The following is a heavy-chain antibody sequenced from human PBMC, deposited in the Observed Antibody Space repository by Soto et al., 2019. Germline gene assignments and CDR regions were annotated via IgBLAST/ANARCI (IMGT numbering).Heavy chain of an antibody. CDR2: IYYSGST. D-gene: IGHD1-26*01. V-gene: IGHV4-59*01. Sequence: SETLSLTSTVSGGSISSYYWSWILQPPGKGLEWIGYIYYSGSTNYNPSLKSRVTISVDTSKNQFSLKLSSVTAADTAVYYCAREKDGSQAAFDIWGQGTMVTVSS. CDR3: AREKDGSQAAFDI. CDR1: GGSISSYY. J-gene: IGHJ3*02.